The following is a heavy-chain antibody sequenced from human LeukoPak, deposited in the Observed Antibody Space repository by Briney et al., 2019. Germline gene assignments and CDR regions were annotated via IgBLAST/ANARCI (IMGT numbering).Heavy chain of an antibody. Sequence: GGSLRLSCAASGFTFGSAWMHWVRQAPGKGLVWVSRINSDGSTTSYADSVKGRFTISRDNAKNTLYLQMNSLRAEDTAVYYCARDLTGNVLDYWGQGTLVTISS. D-gene: IGHD3-10*01. J-gene: IGHJ4*02. CDR3: ARDLTGNVLDY. CDR2: INSDGSTT. V-gene: IGHV3-74*01. CDR1: GFTFGSAW.